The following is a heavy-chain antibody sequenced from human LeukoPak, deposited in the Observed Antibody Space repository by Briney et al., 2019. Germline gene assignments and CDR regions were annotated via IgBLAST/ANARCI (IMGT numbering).Heavy chain of an antibody. CDR2: IGGSGETT. Sequence: GGSLRLSCAASGFTFSSYAVSWFRQAPGKGLEWVSAIGGSGETTYYADSVKGRFTISRDNPKSTLYLQTNSLRAEDTAVYYCARGYVTKGGWFDPWGQGTLVTVSS. CDR1: GFTFSSYA. J-gene: IGHJ5*02. V-gene: IGHV3-23*01. D-gene: IGHD4-17*01. CDR3: ARGYVTKGGWFDP.